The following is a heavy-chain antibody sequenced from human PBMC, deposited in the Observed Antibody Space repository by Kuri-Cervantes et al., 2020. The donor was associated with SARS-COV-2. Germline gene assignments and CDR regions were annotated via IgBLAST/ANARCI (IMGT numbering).Heavy chain of an antibody. CDR3: AGSVTGDLGDY. V-gene: IGHV1-18*01. Sequence: ASVKVSCKASGNTFTSFGISWVRQAPGQGLEWMGWISAYNAYTDYAQKFKGRVTMTTDTTTSTAYMELRRLTSDDTAIYYCAGSVTGDLGDYWDQGTLVTVSS. CDR1: GNTFTSFG. J-gene: IGHJ4*02. D-gene: IGHD7-27*01. CDR2: ISAYNAYT.